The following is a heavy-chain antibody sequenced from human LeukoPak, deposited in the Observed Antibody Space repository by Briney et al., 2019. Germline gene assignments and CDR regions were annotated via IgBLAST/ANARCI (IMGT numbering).Heavy chain of an antibody. D-gene: IGHD6-13*01. CDR1: GGSISAYY. V-gene: IGHV4-59*12. CDR2: IYNSGST. Sequence: SETLSLTCTVSGGSISAYYWSWIRQPPGKRLEWIGYIYNSGSTNYNPSLKSRVTMSSDTSKNQLSLKLTSVTAADTAVYYCARYQTPIAAAGSRYAFDIWGQGTMVTVSS. J-gene: IGHJ3*02. CDR3: ARYQTPIAAAGSRYAFDI.